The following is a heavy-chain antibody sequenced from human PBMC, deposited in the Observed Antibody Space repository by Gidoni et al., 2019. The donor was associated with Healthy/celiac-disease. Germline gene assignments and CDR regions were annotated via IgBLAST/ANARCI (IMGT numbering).Heavy chain of an antibody. CDR1: GFTFSSYA. CDR2: ISGSGGST. J-gene: IGHJ6*03. D-gene: IGHD3-3*01. Sequence: EVQLLESGGGLVQPGGSLRLSCAASGFTFSSYAMSWVRQAPGKGLEWVSAISGSGGSTYYADSVKGRFTISRDNSKNTLYLQMNSLRAEDTAVYYCAKDQNYYDFWSGYYPDMDVWGKGTTVTVSS. CDR3: AKDQNYYDFWSGYYPDMDV. V-gene: IGHV3-23*01.